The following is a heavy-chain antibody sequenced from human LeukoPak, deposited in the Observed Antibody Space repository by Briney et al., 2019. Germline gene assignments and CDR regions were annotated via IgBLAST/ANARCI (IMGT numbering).Heavy chain of an antibody. V-gene: IGHV3-23*01. Sequence: GGSLRLSCAASGFTFSSYAMSWVRQAPGKGLEWVSVISGSGGNTYYADSVKGRFTISRDNSKNTLYLQMNSLRAEDTAVYYCAKGSTTGTTLFDYWGQGTLVTVSS. J-gene: IGHJ4*02. CDR3: AKGSTTGTTLFDY. D-gene: IGHD1-1*01. CDR1: GFTFSSYA. CDR2: ISGSGGNT.